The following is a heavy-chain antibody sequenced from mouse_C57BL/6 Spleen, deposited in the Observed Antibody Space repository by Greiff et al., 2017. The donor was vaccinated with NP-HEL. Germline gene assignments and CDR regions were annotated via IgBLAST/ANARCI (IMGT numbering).Heavy chain of an antibody. Sequence: QVQLKESGPGLVAPSQSLSITCTVSGFSLTSYAISWVRQPPGKGLEWLGVIGTGGGTNYNSALKSRLSISKDNSKSQVFLKMNSLQTDDTARYYCARNSPGLDYWGQGTTLTVSS. J-gene: IGHJ2*01. V-gene: IGHV2-9-1*01. D-gene: IGHD6-1*01. CDR3: ARNSPGLDY. CDR1: GFSLTSYA. CDR2: IGTGGGT.